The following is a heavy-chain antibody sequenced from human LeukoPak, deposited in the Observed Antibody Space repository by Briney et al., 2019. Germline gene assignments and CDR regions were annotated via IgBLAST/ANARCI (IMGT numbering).Heavy chain of an antibody. CDR1: GGSISSSSYY. CDR2: IYYSGST. CDR3: ARGGYGNLDAFDI. V-gene: IGHV4-39*07. Sequence: SETLSLTCTVSGGSISSSSYYWGWIRPPPGKGLEWIGSIYYSGSTYYNPSLKSRVTISVDTSKNQFSLKLSSVTAADTAVYYCARGGYGNLDAFDIWGQGTMVTVSS. D-gene: IGHD3-16*01. J-gene: IGHJ3*02.